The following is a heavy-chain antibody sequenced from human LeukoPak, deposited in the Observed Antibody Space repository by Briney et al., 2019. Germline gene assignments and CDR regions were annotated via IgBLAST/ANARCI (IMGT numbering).Heavy chain of an antibody. V-gene: IGHV3-23*01. CDR2: VSGGGIRV. J-gene: IGHJ4*02. CDR3: AKDYHYDGSGRGGLSLFDS. Sequence: GGSLRLSCAASETVSSNYMSWVRQAPGQGLEWVAAVSGGGIRVFYSDAVKGRFTISRDNSKNTVYLQMNSLRAEDTAVHFCAKDYHYDGSGRGGLSLFDSWGQGTLVTVSS. D-gene: IGHD3-22*01. CDR1: ETVSSNY.